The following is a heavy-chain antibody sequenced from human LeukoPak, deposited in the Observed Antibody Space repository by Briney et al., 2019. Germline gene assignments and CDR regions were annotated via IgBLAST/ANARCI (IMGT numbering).Heavy chain of an antibody. CDR2: ISGSGGST. V-gene: IGHV3-23*01. CDR1: GFTFSSYA. CDR3: AKDYRPDCSSTSCYTVYYYYYGMDV. J-gene: IGHJ6*02. D-gene: IGHD2-2*02. Sequence: GGSLRLSCAASGFTFSSYAMSWVRRAPGKGLEWVSAISGSGGSTYYADTVKGRSTISRDNSKNTLYLQMNSLRAEDTAVYYCAKDYRPDCSSTSCYTVYYYYYGMDVWGQGTTVTVSS.